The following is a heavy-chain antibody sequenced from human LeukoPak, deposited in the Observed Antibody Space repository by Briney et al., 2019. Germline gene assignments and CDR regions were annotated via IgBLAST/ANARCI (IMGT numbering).Heavy chain of an antibody. CDR3: ARRLRGDSYGFDY. D-gene: IGHD5-18*01. J-gene: IGHJ4*02. V-gene: IGHV3-7*01. Sequence: QAGGSLRLSCAASRFTFTNCWMSWVRQAPGKGLEWVANIKEDGSETYYVDSVKGRFTISRDNAKNSLYLQMSSLRVEDTAVYYCARRLRGDSYGFDYWGQGTLVTVSS. CDR2: IKEDGSET. CDR1: RFTFTNCW.